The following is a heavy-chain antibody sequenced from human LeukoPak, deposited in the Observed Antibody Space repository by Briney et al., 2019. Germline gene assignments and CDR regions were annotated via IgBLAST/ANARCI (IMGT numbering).Heavy chain of an antibody. CDR1: GASISSYY. J-gene: IGHJ4*02. CDR2: IYYSGST. D-gene: IGHD6-13*01. CDR3: ASGPYPAAGTDHQFDY. Sequence: SETLSLTCTVSGASISSYYWSWIRQPPGKGLEWIGYIYYSGSTHYSPSLKSRVTISVDTSKNQFSLKVTSVTAADTAVYYCASGPYPAAGTDHQFDYWGQGTLVTVSS. V-gene: IGHV4-59*01.